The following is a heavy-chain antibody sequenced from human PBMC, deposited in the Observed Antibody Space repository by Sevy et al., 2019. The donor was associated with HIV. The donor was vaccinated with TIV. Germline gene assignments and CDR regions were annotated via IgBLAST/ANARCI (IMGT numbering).Heavy chain of an antibody. CDR2: IRGKAFGGTT. J-gene: IGHJ4*02. D-gene: IGHD2-15*01. V-gene: IGHV3-49*03. Sequence: GGSLRLSCSASGFSFGEYAMSWFRQAPGKGLEWVAFIRGKAFGGTTEYAASVKGRFTISSDDSKSIAYLQMISLKTEDTAVYYCSREAGVVVVVAANQFDYWGQGTLVTVSS. CDR3: SREAGVVVVVAANQFDY. CDR1: GFSFGEYA.